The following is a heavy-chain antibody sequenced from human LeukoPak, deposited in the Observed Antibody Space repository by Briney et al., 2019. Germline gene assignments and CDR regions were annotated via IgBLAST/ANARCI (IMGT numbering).Heavy chain of an antibody. D-gene: IGHD3-10*01. Sequence: SETLSLTCTVSGGSISSYYWSWIRQPPGKGLERIGYIYYSGSTNYNPSLKSRVTISVDTSKNQFSLKLSSVTAADTAVYYCARDRYYGSGSQVDYYYYMDVWGKGTTVTVSS. CDR1: GGSISSYY. V-gene: IGHV4-59*01. J-gene: IGHJ6*03. CDR2: IYYSGST. CDR3: ARDRYYGSGSQVDYYYYMDV.